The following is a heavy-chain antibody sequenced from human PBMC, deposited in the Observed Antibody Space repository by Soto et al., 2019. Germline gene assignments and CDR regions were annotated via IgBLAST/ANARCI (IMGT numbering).Heavy chain of an antibody. V-gene: IGHV1-18*01. Sequence: ASVKVSCKASGYTFTSYGISWVRQAPGQGLEWMGWISAYNGNTNYAQKLQGRVTMTTDTSTSTAYMELRSLRSDDTAVYYCAREWVEIPGLGELSGWFDPWGQGTLVTVSS. CDR2: ISAYNGNT. D-gene: IGHD3-10*01. CDR3: AREWVEIPGLGELSGWFDP. CDR1: GYTFTSYG. J-gene: IGHJ5*02.